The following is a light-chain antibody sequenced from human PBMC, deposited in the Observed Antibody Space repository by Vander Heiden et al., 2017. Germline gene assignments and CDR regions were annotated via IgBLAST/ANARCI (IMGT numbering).Light chain of an antibody. J-gene: IGKJ5*01. CDR2: DAS. CDR1: QSVSSY. Sequence: EIVFPPSPATLSLSPGERATLSCRASQSVSSYLAWYHQKPGQEPRLFIYDASNRATGSIARCSGSGSGTEFTITTSSREPDDVAVDYCQQRSNWPLITFGPGTRLEIK. V-gene: IGKV3-11*01. CDR3: QQRSNWPLIT.